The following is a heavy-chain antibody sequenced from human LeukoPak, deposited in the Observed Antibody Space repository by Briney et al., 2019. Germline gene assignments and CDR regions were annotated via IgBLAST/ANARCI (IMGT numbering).Heavy chain of an antibody. J-gene: IGHJ4*02. CDR1: GDSVSSGGYY. V-gene: IGHV4-61*02. D-gene: IGHD5-18*01. CDR2: IYPSGNT. CDR3: AGVEATATAYFDS. Sequence: PSQTLYLTCTVSGDSVSSGGYYWSWLRQPAGKGLEWIGRIYPSGNTNYNPSLKSRVTISMDTSKNQFSLKLSSVTAADTAVYYCAGVEATATAYFDSWGQGTLVTVSS.